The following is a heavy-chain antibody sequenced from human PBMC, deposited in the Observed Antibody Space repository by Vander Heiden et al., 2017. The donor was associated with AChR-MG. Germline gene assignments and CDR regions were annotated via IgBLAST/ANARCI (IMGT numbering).Heavy chain of an antibody. CDR1: LGSISSVGYY. D-gene: IGHD3-22*01. Sequence: VQLQQSGLGLVTPSQPPSLTCTVCLGSISSVGYYWRMIFQHPGKGLEWIGYIYYSGSTYYNPALKSRVTISVDTSKNQFSLKLSSVTAADTAVYYCARGDMDSSGHFDYWGQGTLVTVSS. V-gene: IGHV4-31*03. CDR2: IYYSGST. CDR3: ARGDMDSSGHFDY. J-gene: IGHJ4*02.